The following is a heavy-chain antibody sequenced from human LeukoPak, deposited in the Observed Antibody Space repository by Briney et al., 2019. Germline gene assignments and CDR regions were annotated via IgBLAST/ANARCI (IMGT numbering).Heavy chain of an antibody. CDR1: GFNFSGYA. J-gene: IGHJ3*02. D-gene: IGHD4-17*01. V-gene: IGHV3-23*01. CDR3: AKGQTTVMAFDI. CDR2: ISGSGGST. Sequence: GGSLRLSCAASGFNFSGYAMSWVRQAPGKGLEWVSAISGSGGSTYYADSVKGRFTISRDNSKNTLYLQVNSLRAEDTAVYYCAKGQTTVMAFDIWGQGTMVTVSS.